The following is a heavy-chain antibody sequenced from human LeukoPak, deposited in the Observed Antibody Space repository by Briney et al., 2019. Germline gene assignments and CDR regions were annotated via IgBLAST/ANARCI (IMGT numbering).Heavy chain of an antibody. CDR1: GFTFSSYG. J-gene: IGHJ6*02. Sequence: GGSLRLSCAASGFTFSSYGMHWVRQAPGKGLVWVSRINSDGSSIRNADSVKGRFTISRDNSKNTLYLQMNSLRAEDTAVYYCAKDTYPHSMIVVVIGYYYYGMDVWGQGTTVTVSS. CDR2: INSDGSSI. CDR3: AKDTYPHSMIVVVIGYYYYGMDV. V-gene: IGHV3-74*01. D-gene: IGHD3-22*01.